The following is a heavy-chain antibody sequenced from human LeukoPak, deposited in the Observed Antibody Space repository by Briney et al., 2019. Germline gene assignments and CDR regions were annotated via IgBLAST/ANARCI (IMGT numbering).Heavy chain of an antibody. CDR1: GFTFSSYW. CDR3: ANNYGDYPDAFDI. D-gene: IGHD4-17*01. Sequence: GGSLRLSCAASGFTFSSYWMHWVRQAPGKGLVWVSRINSDGSSTSYADSVRGRFSISRDNSKNTLYLQMNSLRAEDTAVYYCANNYGDYPDAFDIWGQGTMVTVSS. J-gene: IGHJ3*02. V-gene: IGHV3-74*01. CDR2: INSDGSST.